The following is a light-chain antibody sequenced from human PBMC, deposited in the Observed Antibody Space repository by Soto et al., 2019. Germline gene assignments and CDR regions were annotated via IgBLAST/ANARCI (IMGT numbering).Light chain of an antibody. CDR1: QGISSF. J-gene: IGKJ2*01. Sequence: IQLTQSPSSLSASVGDRVTITCRASQGISSFLAWYQQKPGKAPELLIYAASNLQSGVPSRLSGNRSETDFTLTISSLQPEDFATYYCQHLHSYPPYPFAQGTKLENK. V-gene: IGKV1-9*01. CDR3: QHLHSYPPYP. CDR2: AAS.